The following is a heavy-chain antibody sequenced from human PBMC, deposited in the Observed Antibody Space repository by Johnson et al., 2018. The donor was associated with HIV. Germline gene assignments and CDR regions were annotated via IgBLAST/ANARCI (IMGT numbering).Heavy chain of an antibody. CDR3: ARSYPGSASVYRDAFDL. Sequence: VLLVESGGGLVQPGGSLRLSCAASGFTFSSYWMGWVRQAPVKGLEWVANIKQDGSEKYYVDSVKGRFTISRDNAKNSLYLQMNSLRAEDTAVYYCARSYPGSASVYRDAFDLWGQGTMVTVSS. CDR2: IKQDGSEK. V-gene: IGHV3-7*05. D-gene: IGHD4-11*01. J-gene: IGHJ3*01. CDR1: GFTFSSYW.